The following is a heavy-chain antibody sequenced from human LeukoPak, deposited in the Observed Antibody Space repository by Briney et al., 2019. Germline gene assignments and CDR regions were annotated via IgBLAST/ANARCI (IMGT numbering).Heavy chain of an antibody. V-gene: IGHV1-18*01. CDR1: GYTFTSYA. CDR3: ARCESGSSWPWELGNN. J-gene: IGHJ4*02. CDR2: ISAYNGGT. Sequence: ASVKVSCKASGYTFTSYAITWVRQAPGQGLEWMGWISAYNGGTNYAQNLQDRVTLTIDTSTSTAYMELRSLKSDDTAVYFCARCESGSSWPWELGNNWGQGTPVTVSS. D-gene: IGHD6-13*01.